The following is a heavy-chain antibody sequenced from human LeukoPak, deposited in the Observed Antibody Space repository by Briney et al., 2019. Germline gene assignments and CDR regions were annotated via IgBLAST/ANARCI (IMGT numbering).Heavy chain of an antibody. CDR3: ARLGIGVVPSAMLGDYYFDY. V-gene: IGHV4-59*08. CDR2: IYYSGST. D-gene: IGHD2-2*01. CDR1: GGSISSYY. J-gene: IGHJ4*02. Sequence: SETLSLTCTVSGGSISSYYWSWIRQPPGKGLEWIGYIYYSGSTKYNPSLKSRVTISVDTSKSQFSLKLTSVTAADTAVYYCARLGIGVVPSAMLGDYYFDYWGQGTLVTVSS.